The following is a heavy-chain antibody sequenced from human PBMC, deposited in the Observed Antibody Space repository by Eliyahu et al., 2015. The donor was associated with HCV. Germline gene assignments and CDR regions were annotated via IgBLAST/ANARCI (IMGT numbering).Heavy chain of an antibody. CDR3: ARTGSRYCSGGSCYSHAFDI. D-gene: IGHD2-15*01. CDR1: GFXFSDYS. Sequence: VQLVESGGGLVKPGGSLRLSCASSGFXFSDYSXNWXRQAPGKGLGWVSSISSSSSYIYYADSVKGRFTISRDNAKNSLYLQMNSLRAEDTAVYYCARTGSRYCSGGSCYSHAFDIWGQGTMVTVSS. J-gene: IGHJ3*02. V-gene: IGHV3-21*01. CDR2: ISSSSSYI.